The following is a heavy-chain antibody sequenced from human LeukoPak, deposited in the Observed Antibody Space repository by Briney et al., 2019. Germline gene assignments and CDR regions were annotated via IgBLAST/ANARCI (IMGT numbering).Heavy chain of an antibody. D-gene: IGHD3-22*01. J-gene: IGHJ2*01. CDR1: GGSISSSSYY. CDR3: ARAYDSSGYYKFPRYYWYFDL. Sequence: SETLSLTCTVSGGSISSSSYYWGWIRQPPGKGLEWIGYIYYTGSTNYNPSLKSRVTISVDTSKNQFSLKLSSMTAADTAVYYCARAYDSSGYYKFPRYYWYFDLWGRGTLVTVSS. CDR2: IYYTGST. V-gene: IGHV4-61*05.